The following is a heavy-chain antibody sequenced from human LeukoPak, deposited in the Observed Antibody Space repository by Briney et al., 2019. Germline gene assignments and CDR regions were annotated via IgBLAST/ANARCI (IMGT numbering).Heavy chain of an antibody. CDR1: GGSISSSSYY. Sequence: SETLSLTCTVSGGSISSSSYYWGWIRQPPGKGLEWIGSIYYSGSTYYNPSLKSRVTISVDTSKNQFSLKLRSVTAADTAVYYCARDLGEGQWLVLGYWGQGTLVTVSS. D-gene: IGHD6-19*01. CDR3: ARDLGEGQWLVLGY. CDR2: IYYSGST. J-gene: IGHJ4*02. V-gene: IGHV4-39*07.